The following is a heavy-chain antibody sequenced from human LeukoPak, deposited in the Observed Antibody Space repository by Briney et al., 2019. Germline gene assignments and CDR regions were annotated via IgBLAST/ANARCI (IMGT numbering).Heavy chain of an antibody. D-gene: IGHD6-13*01. Sequence: SETLSLTCGVSGGSITNTNYWTWVRQPPGKGLEWIGEVNLQGSTNYNPSLMGRVAISVDTSENHISLQLTSVTAADTAVYYCARDSSAGRFPFDYWGQGTLVTVSS. CDR3: ARDSSAGRFPFDY. V-gene: IGHV4-4*02. J-gene: IGHJ4*02. CDR2: VNLQGST. CDR1: GGSITNTNY.